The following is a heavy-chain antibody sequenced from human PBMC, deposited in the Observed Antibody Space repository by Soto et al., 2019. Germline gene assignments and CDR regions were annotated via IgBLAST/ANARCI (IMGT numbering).Heavy chain of an antibody. D-gene: IGHD3-10*01. J-gene: IGHJ4*02. Sequence: QLQLQESGSGLVKPSQTLSLTCAVSGGSISSGGYSWSWIRQPPGKVLEWNRYIYPSGSSYYNLSMKSLVTISVDRSKNQFSLKLSSGPAADTAVYYCARVTMVRGVLSFDYWGQGTLVTVSS. CDR3: ARVTMVRGVLSFDY. CDR1: GGSISSGGYS. V-gene: IGHV4-30-2*01. CDR2: IYPSGSS.